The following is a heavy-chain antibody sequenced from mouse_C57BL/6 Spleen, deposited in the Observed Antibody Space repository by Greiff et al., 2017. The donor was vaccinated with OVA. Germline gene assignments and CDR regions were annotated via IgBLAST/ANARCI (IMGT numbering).Heavy chain of an antibody. D-gene: IGHD1-1*01. CDR3: TDLRTGFAY. V-gene: IGHV6-3*01. CDR2: IRLKSDNYAT. J-gene: IGHJ3*01. CDR1: GFTFSNYW. Sequence: EVKLVESGGGLVQPGGSMKLSCVASGFTFSNYWMNWVRQSPEKGLEWVAQIRLKSDNYATHYAVSVKGRFTISSDDSKSSVYLQMNNLRAEDTGIYYCTDLRTGFAYWGQGTLVTVSA.